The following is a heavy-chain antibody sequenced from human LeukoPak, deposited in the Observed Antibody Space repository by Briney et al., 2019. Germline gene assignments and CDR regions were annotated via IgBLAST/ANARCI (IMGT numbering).Heavy chain of an antibody. D-gene: IGHD3-16*01. CDR2: IRFEGKDK. CDR1: GFTFRSYG. Sequence: GGSLRLSCTASGFTFRSYGIHWVRKAPGKGREGVAFIRFEGKDKYYAHAVKGRFAISRHNSENTVYIQMTSLRPDDTGVYYCAKPPYTYQLLFGYLDSWGQGTLVIVSS. CDR3: AKPPYTYQLLFGYLDS. J-gene: IGHJ4*02. V-gene: IGHV3-30*02.